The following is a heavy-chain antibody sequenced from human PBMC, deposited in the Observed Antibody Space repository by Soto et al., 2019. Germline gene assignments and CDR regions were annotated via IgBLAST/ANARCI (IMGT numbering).Heavy chain of an antibody. J-gene: IGHJ1*01. CDR2: VSYDGSNK. D-gene: IGHD3-16*01. V-gene: IGHV3-30*18. Sequence: QGQLVESGGGVVQPGGSLGLSCAASGFVFSDYGMHWVRQAPGKGLEWVATVSYDGSNKFYADSVRGRFTISRDNPQNPHLQMSTLSLQMKSLRDEDTAVYYCAKDRDYISGMDFWGQGTLVTVSS. CDR1: GFVFSDYG. CDR3: AKDRDYISGMDF.